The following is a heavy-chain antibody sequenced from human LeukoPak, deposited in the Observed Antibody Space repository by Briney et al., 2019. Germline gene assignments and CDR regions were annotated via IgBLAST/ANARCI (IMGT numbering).Heavy chain of an antibody. CDR1: GYTFTSYG. Sequence: ASVKVSCKASGYTFTSYGVSWVRQAPGQGLEWVGWISAYNGKTNYARKFQGRVTMTTDTSTSTAYMELSSLTSDDMAVYYCARGRGTIGSNRDFYFYYYMDIWGNGTTVTVSS. CDR2: ISAYNGKT. D-gene: IGHD2-21*01. CDR3: ARGRGTIGSNRDFYFYYYMDI. J-gene: IGHJ6*03. V-gene: IGHV1-18*03.